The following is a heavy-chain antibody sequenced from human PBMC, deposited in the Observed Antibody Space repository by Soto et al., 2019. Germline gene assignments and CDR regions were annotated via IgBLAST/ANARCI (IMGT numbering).Heavy chain of an antibody. CDR2: IYYSGHP. J-gene: IGHJ4*02. Sequence: QLRLRESGPGLVKPSETLSLTCPVSGGSISSSSYYWGWIRQPPGKGLEWIGNIYYSGHPYYNPSLKSRVTISVDTSKNQFSLKLSSVTAADTAVYFCARQSGTTRSGDFDYWGQGTLVTVSS. CDR1: GGSISSSSYY. V-gene: IGHV4-39*01. D-gene: IGHD1-7*01. CDR3: ARQSGTTRSGDFDY.